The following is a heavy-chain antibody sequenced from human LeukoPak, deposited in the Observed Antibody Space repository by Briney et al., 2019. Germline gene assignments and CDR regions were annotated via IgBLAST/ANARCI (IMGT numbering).Heavy chain of an antibody. CDR2: IIPIFGTA. CDR1: GGSLSNSA. V-gene: IGHV1-69*06. D-gene: IGHD2-15*01. J-gene: IGHJ3*02. Sequence: AASVKVSCKASGGSLSNSAISWVRQAPGQGLEWMGGIIPIFGTANYAQKFQGRVTITADKSTSTAYMELSSLRSEDTAVYYCARDCSGGSCYSGAFDIRGQGTMVIVSS. CDR3: ARDCSGGSCYSGAFDI.